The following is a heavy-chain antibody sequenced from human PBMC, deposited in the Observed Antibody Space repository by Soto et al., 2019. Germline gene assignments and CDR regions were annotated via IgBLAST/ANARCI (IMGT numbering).Heavy chain of an antibody. Sequence: SVKVSCKTSGFTFSSSAVHWVRQARGHRLQWIGWIDVGSGNANYAQMLQERIGISRDMSTSTAYMELSSLRSEDTAVYYCARGYDDASDIWGQAPMVTVSS. D-gene: IGHD2-15*01. CDR1: GFTFSSSA. CDR2: IDVGSGNA. V-gene: IGHV1-58*01. CDR3: ARGYDDASDI. J-gene: IGHJ3*02.